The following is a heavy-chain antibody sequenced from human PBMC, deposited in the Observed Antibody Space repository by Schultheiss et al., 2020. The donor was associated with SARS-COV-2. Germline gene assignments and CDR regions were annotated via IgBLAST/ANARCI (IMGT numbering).Heavy chain of an antibody. CDR3: ARETIAVAGTYNWFDP. V-gene: IGHV4-34*01. J-gene: IGHJ5*02. D-gene: IGHD6-19*01. Sequence: SQTLSLTCAVYGGSFSGYYWSWIRQPPGKGLEWIGEINHSGSTNYNPSLKSRVTISVDTSKNQFSLKLSSVTAADTAVYYCARETIAVAGTYNWFDPWGQGTLVTVSS. CDR2: INHSGST. CDR1: GGSFSGYY.